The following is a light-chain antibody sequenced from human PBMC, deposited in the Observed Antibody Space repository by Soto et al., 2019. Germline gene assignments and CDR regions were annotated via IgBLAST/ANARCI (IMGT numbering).Light chain of an antibody. V-gene: IGKV3-11*01. CDR1: QSVSSY. CDR2: DAS. Sequence: EIVLTQSPATLSLSPWERATLSCRASQSVSSYLAWYQQKPGQAPRLLIYDASNRATGIPARFSGSGSGTDFTLTISSLEPEDFAAYYCQQRSNWPITFGQGTRLEIK. CDR3: QQRSNWPIT. J-gene: IGKJ5*01.